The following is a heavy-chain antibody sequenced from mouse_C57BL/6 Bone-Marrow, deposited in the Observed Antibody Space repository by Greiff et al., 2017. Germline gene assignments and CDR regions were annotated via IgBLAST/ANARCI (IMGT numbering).Heavy chain of an antibody. CDR3: AREDCSNSQFAY. CDR1: GFTFSSYA. J-gene: IGHJ3*01. Sequence: EVKLVESGGGLVKPGGSLKLSCAASGFTFSSYAMSWVRQTPEKRLEWVATISDGGSYTYYPDNVKGRFTISRDNAKNNLYLQMSHLKSEDTAMYYGAREDCSNSQFAYWGKGTLVTVSA. V-gene: IGHV5-4*01. CDR2: ISDGGSYT. D-gene: IGHD6-1*01.